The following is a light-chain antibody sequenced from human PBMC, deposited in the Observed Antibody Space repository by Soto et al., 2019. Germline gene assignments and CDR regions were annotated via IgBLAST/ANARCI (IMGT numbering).Light chain of an antibody. CDR1: QSVSSN. CDR2: GAS. J-gene: IGKJ4*01. V-gene: IGKV3-15*01. Sequence: EIVMTQSPVTLSVSPGERAALSCRASQSVSSNLAWYQQKPGQAPRLLIYGASTRATGIPARFSGSGSGTDFTLTISRLEPEDFAVYYCQQYSISPLTFGGGTKVDIK. CDR3: QQYSISPLT.